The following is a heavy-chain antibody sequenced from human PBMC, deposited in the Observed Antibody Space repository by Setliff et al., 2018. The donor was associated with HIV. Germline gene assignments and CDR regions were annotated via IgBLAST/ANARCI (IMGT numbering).Heavy chain of an antibody. J-gene: IGHJ6*03. CDR2: INPSGGST. CDR3: ARERTTLTPHGLGYMDV. V-gene: IGHV1-46*01. Sequence: ASVKVSCKASRYTFTNYYVHWVRQAPGQGLEWMGIINPSGGSTSYAQKFQGRVTMTRDTSTSTVYMELSSLRSEDTAVYYCARERTTLTPHGLGYMDVWGKGTTVTVS. D-gene: IGHD4-4*01. CDR1: RYTFTNYY.